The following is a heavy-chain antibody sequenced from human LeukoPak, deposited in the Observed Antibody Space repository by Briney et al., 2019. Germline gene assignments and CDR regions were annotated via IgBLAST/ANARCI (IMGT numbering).Heavy chain of an antibody. CDR3: AGVEMATTASFDY. J-gene: IGHJ4*02. D-gene: IGHD5-24*01. V-gene: IGHV4-4*02. Sequence: SETLSLTCAVSGGSISSSNWWSWVRQPPGKGLEWIGEIYHSGSTNYNPSLKSRVTISVDKSKNQFSLKLSSVTAADTAVYYCAGVEMATTASFDYWGQGTLVTVSS. CDR2: IYHSGST. CDR1: GGSISSSNW.